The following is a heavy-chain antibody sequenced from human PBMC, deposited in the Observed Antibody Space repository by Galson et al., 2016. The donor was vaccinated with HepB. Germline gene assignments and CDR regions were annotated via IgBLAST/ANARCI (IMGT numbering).Heavy chain of an antibody. CDR3: ALTGSYQASDGFDI. V-gene: IGHV2-5*01. J-gene: IGHJ3*02. D-gene: IGHD1-26*01. CDR2: VYWNDHK. CDR1: GFSLSTSGVG. Sequence: PALVKPTQTLTLTCAFSGFSLSTSGVGVGWIRQPPGKALEWLALVYWNDHKRYSPSLQIRLTITKYTSKKQVILTMTNMDPVDTATYFCALTGSYQASDGFDIWGQGTMVTVSS.